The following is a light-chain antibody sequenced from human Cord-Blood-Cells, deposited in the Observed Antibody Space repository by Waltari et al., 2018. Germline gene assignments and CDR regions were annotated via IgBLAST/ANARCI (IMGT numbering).Light chain of an antibody. CDR1: SSDGGSYTL. J-gene: IGLJ3*02. CDR2: EGS. CDR3: SSYTSSSSWV. V-gene: IGLV2-14*02. Sequence: QSARTQPASVSGSPGQSITIPCTGTSSDGGSYTLVSWYQQHPGKGPKLMIYEGSKRPSGVSNRFSGSKSGNTASLTISGLQAEDEADYYCSSYTSSSSWVFGGGTKLTVL.